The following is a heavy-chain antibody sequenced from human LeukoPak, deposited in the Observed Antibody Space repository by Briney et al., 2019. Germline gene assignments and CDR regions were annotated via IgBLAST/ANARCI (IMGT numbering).Heavy chain of an antibody. CDR3: ARDQAAAGMALLDY. Sequence: SETLSLTCTVSGDSVSSGTYYWGWIRQPPGKGLEWIGYIYYSGSTNYNPSLKSRVTISVDTSKNQFSLKLTSVTAADTAVYYCARDQAAAGMALLDYWGQGTLVTVSS. J-gene: IGHJ4*02. CDR2: IYYSGST. CDR1: GDSVSSGTYY. D-gene: IGHD6-13*01. V-gene: IGHV4-61*01.